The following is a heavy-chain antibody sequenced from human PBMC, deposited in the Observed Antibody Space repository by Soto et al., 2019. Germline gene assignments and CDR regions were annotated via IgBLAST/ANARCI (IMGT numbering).Heavy chain of an antibody. CDR1: GFSFSLRY. Sequence: QVELVESGGGLVKPGGSLRLSCAASGFSFSLRYMSWIRQAPGRGLEWVSSISPGGDNIHYADFVKGRFTISRDNPKDSLYLQMNSLRVEDTAVYYCVTETQWYFDDWGQGTLVTVSS. V-gene: IGHV3-11*01. CDR2: ISPGGDNI. J-gene: IGHJ4*02. D-gene: IGHD2-8*01. CDR3: VTETQWYFDD.